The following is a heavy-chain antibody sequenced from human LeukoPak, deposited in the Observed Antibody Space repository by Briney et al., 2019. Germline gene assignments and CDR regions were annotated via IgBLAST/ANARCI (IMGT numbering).Heavy chain of an antibody. V-gene: IGHV3-13*01. D-gene: IGHD2-15*01. Sequence: GGSLRLSCAASGFTFSNYDLHWVRQPTGRGLEWVSGIGTAGDTYYPGSVKGRFTISRENAKNSLYLQMNSLRAGDTAVYYCAREILRYGAFDIWGQGTMVTVSS. CDR2: IGTAGDT. CDR1: GFTFSNYD. CDR3: AREILRYGAFDI. J-gene: IGHJ3*02.